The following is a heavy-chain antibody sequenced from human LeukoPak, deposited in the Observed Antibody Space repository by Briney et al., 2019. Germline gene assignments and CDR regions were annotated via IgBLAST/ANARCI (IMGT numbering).Heavy chain of an antibody. D-gene: IGHD3-16*01. CDR1: GFTFSSYV. J-gene: IGHJ4*02. CDR2: ISYDGSNE. V-gene: IGHV3-30*04. Sequence: PGGSLRLSCAASGFTFSSYVMHWVRQAPGKGLEWVAIISYDGSNEYYADSVKGRFTISRDNSKNTLYLQMNSLRAADTAVYYCATAGGSFDYWGQGTLVTVSS. CDR3: ATAGGSFDY.